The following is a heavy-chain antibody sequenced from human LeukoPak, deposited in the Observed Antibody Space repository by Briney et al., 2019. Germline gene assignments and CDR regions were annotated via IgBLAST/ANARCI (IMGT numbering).Heavy chain of an antibody. V-gene: IGHV3-33*06. Sequence: PGRSLRLSCAASGSTFSSYGMHWVRQAPGKGLEWVAVIWYDGSNKYYADSVKGRFTISRDNSKNTLYLQMNSLRAEDTAVYYCAKDVVAGTNYFDYWGQGTLVTVSS. CDR3: AKDVVAGTNYFDY. CDR1: GSTFSSYG. D-gene: IGHD6-19*01. J-gene: IGHJ4*02. CDR2: IWYDGSNK.